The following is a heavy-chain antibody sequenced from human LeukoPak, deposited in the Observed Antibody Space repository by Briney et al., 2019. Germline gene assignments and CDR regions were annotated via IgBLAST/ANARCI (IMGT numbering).Heavy chain of an antibody. D-gene: IGHD5-18*01. CDR1: GFSLSISG. Sequence: SGGSLRLSCAASGFSLSISGMHWVCHTLDKRLECGAFIRYDGSNKYYADSVKGRFTISRDNSKNTLYLQMNSLRAEDTAVYYCAKDRRGYSYGYSFFDYWGQGTLVTVSS. CDR3: AKDRRGYSYGYSFFDY. V-gene: IGHV3-30*02. CDR2: IRYDGSNK. J-gene: IGHJ4*02.